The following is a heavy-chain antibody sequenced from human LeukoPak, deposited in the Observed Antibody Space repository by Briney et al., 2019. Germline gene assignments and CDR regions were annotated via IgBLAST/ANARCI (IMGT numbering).Heavy chain of an antibody. Sequence: ASVKVSCKASGYTFTNYAMHWVRQAPGQRLEWMGWINNGNGNTKYSQKFQGRATITRDTSASTAYMELSSLRSEDTAVYYCARAGSYYDSSGYYVPYYYYGMDIWGQGTTVTVSS. V-gene: IGHV1-3*04. D-gene: IGHD3-22*01. CDR1: GYTFTNYA. CDR3: ARAGSYYDSSGYYVPYYYYGMDI. CDR2: INNGNGNT. J-gene: IGHJ6*02.